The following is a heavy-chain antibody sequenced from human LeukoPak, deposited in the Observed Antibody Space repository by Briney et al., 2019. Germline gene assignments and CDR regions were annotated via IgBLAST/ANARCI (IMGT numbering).Heavy chain of an antibody. Sequence: GRSLRLSCAASGFTFSSYGMHWVRQAPGKGLEWVAVIWYDGSNKYNADSVKGRFTISRDNSKNTLYLQMNSLRAEDTAVYYCARGSHYYDSSGYLSNWGQGTLVTVSS. D-gene: IGHD3-22*01. CDR2: IWYDGSNK. CDR1: GFTFSSYG. J-gene: IGHJ4*02. CDR3: ARGSHYYDSSGYLSN. V-gene: IGHV3-33*01.